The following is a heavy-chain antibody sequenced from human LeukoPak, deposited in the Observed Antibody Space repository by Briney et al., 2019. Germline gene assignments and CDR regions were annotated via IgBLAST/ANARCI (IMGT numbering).Heavy chain of an antibody. CDR2: IYHSGST. D-gene: IGHD7-27*01. V-gene: IGHV4-30-2*01. J-gene: IGHJ4*02. Sequence: SETLSLTCAVSGGSISSGGYSWSWIRQPPGKGLEWIGYIYHSGSTYYNPSLKSRVTISVDTSKNQFSLKLSSVTAADTAVYYCARGLTGSFDYWGQGTLVTVSS. CDR1: GGSISSGGYS. CDR3: ARGLTGSFDY.